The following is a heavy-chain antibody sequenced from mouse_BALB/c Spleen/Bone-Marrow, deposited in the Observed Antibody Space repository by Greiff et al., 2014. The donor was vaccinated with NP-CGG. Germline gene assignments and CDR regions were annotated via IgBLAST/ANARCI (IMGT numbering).Heavy chain of an antibody. CDR1: GFNIKDYY. CDR2: IDPENGDT. Sequence: EVQLQQSGAELVRSGASVKLSCTASGFNIKDYYMHWVKQRPEQGLEWIGWIDPENGDTEYAPKFQCKATMTADTSSNTAYLQLSSLTSEDTAVYYCNARGDYDFDYFDYWGQGTTLTVSS. D-gene: IGHD2-4*01. CDR3: NARGDYDFDYFDY. J-gene: IGHJ2*01. V-gene: IGHV14-4*02.